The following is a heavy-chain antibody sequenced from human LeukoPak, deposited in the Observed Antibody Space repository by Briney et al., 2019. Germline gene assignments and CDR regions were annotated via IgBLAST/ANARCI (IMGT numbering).Heavy chain of an antibody. D-gene: IGHD5-18*01. CDR2: IKQDGSDK. V-gene: IGHV3-7*01. CDR1: GFSFSSYW. J-gene: IGHJ3*02. Sequence: GGSLRLSCAASGFSFSSYWMAWVRQAPGKGLEWVANIKQDGSDKYYVDSVKGRLTISRDNSKNSLYLKMTSLRADATAVYYCVRHQDSSGYAFDIWGQGTVVTVSS. CDR3: VRHQDSSGYAFDI.